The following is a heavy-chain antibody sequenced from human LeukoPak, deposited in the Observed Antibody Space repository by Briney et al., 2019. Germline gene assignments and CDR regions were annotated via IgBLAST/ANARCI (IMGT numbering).Heavy chain of an antibody. CDR3: ARAIYGSGSWQLDY. CDR2: VYSGGST. J-gene: IGHJ4*02. D-gene: IGHD3-10*01. V-gene: IGHV3-66*01. CDR1: GFTVSSNY. Sequence: GGYLRLSCAASGFTVSSNYMSWVRQAPGKGLEWVSVVYSGGSTYYAVSVKGRFTISRDNSKNTLYLQMNSLRAEDTAVYYCARAIYGSGSWQLDYWGQGTLVTVSS.